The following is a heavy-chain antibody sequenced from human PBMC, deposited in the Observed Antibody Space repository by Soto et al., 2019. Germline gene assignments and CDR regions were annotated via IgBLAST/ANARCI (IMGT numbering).Heavy chain of an antibody. V-gene: IGHV4-39*01. D-gene: IGHD3-10*01. CDR3: ARHGVLGEYTMVRPYGMDV. Sequence: PSETLSLTCTVSGGSISSSSYYWGWIRQPPGKGLEWIGSIYYSGSTYYNPSLKSRVTISVDTSKNQFSLKLSSVTAADTAVYYCARHGVLGEYTMVRPYGMDVWGQGTTVTVSS. CDR1: GGSISSSSYY. J-gene: IGHJ6*02. CDR2: IYYSGST.